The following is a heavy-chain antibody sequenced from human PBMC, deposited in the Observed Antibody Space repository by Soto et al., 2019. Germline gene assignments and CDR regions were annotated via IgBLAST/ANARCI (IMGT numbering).Heavy chain of an antibody. CDR3: AKGSGYSGYDVDY. V-gene: IGHV3-43D*03. J-gene: IGHJ4*02. CDR2: ISWDGGST. Sequence: GGSLRLSCAASGFTFDDYAMHWVRQAPGKGLEWVSLISWDGGSTYYADSVKGRFTISRDNSKNSLYLQMNSLRAEDTALYYCAKGSGYSGYDVDYWGQGTLVTVSS. D-gene: IGHD5-12*01. CDR1: GFTFDDYA.